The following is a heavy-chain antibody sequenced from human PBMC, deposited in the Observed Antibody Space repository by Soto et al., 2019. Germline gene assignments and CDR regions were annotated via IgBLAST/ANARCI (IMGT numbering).Heavy chain of an antibody. D-gene: IGHD2-2*01. CDR2: ISTNTGNT. V-gene: IGHV1-18*01. J-gene: IGHJ2*01. CDR1: GYTFTGYG. Sequence: QVQLVQSGTEVKKPGASVKVSCRASGYTFTGYGISWVRQAPGQGLEWMGWISTNTGNTKYAQPLKGRVTMTKDTSTNSVFMELRSLRSDDTAVYYCARGVVVVAAAMFRYFDLWGRGTLVTVSS. CDR3: ARGVVVVAAAMFRYFDL.